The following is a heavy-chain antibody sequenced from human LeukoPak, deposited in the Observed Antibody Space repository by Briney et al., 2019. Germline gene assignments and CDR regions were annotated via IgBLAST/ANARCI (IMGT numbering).Heavy chain of an antibody. V-gene: IGHV4-59*01. J-gene: IGHJ6*03. Sequence: SETLSLTCTVSGGSISSYYWSWIRQPPGRGLEWIGYIYYSGSTNYNPSLKSRVTISVDTSKNQFSLKLSSVTAADTAVYYCAREDYYYMGVWGKGTTVTVPS. CDR1: GGSISSYY. CDR2: IYYSGST. CDR3: AREDYYYMGV.